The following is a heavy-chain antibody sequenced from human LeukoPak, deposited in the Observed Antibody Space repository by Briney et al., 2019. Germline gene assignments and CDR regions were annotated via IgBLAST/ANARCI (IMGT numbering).Heavy chain of an antibody. D-gene: IGHD3-10*01. J-gene: IGHJ5*02. CDR2: INPNSGGT. CDR3: ARGSGTLWFGEYLYNWFDP. Sequence: VASVKVSCKASGYTFTGYYMHWVRQAPGQGLEWMGWINPNSGGTNYAQKFQGRVTMTRDTSISTAYMELSRLRSDDTAVYYCARGSGTLWFGEYLYNWFDPWGQGTLVTVSS. CDR1: GYTFTGYY. V-gene: IGHV1-2*02.